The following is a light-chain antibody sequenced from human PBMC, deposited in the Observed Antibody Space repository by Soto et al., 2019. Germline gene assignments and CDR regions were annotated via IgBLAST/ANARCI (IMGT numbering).Light chain of an antibody. CDR1: SSNIGTNY. Sequence: QSVLTQPPSASGTPGQRVTISCSGSSSNIGTNYVYWYQQLPGTAPKLLIYRNNQRPSGVPDRFSGSKSGTSASLAISGLRSEDEADYYCSSYTTVNNVWVFGGGTQLTVL. CDR2: RNN. CDR3: SSYTTVNNVWV. J-gene: IGLJ3*02. V-gene: IGLV1-47*01.